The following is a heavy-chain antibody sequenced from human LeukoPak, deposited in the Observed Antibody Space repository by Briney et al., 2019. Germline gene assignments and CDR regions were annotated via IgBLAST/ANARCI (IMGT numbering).Heavy chain of an antibody. V-gene: IGHV1-18*01. CDR2: ISAYNGNT. CDR1: GYTFTSYG. D-gene: IGHD3-22*01. CDR3: ARSFYYYDSSGYWVDP. J-gene: IGHJ5*02. Sequence: SSVKVSCKASGYTFTSYGISWVRQAPGQGLEWMGWISAYNGNTNYEQKLQGRVTMTTDTSTSTAYMELRSLRSDDTAVYYCARSFYYYDSSGYWVDPWGQGTLVTVSS.